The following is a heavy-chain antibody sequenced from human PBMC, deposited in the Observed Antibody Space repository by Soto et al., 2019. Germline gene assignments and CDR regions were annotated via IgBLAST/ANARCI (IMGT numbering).Heavy chain of an antibody. CDR3: ARDDCNGGSCDGGHYLDL. Sequence: QVQLVQSGPEVKKAGASVKVSCTAPTEYIFLAYGFDWVRQAPGQGLEWMGWISPKFGRTNYARTLQDRFTRTTDVSTNRVSMELRDLRSDDTAVYYCARDDCNGGSCDGGHYLDLWGRGTPISVSS. J-gene: IGHJ2*01. CDR1: EYIFLAYG. V-gene: IGHV1-18*01. CDR2: ISPKFGRT. D-gene: IGHD2-15*01.